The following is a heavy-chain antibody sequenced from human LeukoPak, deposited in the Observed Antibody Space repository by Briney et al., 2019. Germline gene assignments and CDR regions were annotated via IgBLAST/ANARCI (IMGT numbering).Heavy chain of an antibody. CDR1: SGSVRSNYYS. Sequence: SETLSLTCSVSSGSVRSNYYSWAWIRQAPGKGMEWVGGLDDSGNTYYNPSLKSRLTMSVDTSKNHFSLNLKSVAAADTSVYYCARRLRIGAAEWFDPWGQGIMVTVSS. CDR3: ARRLRIGAAEWFDP. V-gene: IGHV4-39*02. CDR2: LDDSGNT. J-gene: IGHJ5*02. D-gene: IGHD2-15*01.